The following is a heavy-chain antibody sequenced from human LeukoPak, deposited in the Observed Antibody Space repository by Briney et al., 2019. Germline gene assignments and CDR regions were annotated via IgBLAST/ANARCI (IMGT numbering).Heavy chain of an antibody. Sequence: PGGSLRLSCAASGFTFSDYYMSWIRQAPGKGLEWVSYISSSGSTIYYADSVKGRFTISRDNAKNSLYLQMNSLRAEDTAVYYCARAKGYYYGSGSLSGYNWFDPWGQGTLVTVSS. CDR2: ISSSGSTI. CDR3: ARAKGYYYGSGSLSGYNWFDP. V-gene: IGHV3-11*01. CDR1: GFTFSDYY. J-gene: IGHJ5*02. D-gene: IGHD3-10*01.